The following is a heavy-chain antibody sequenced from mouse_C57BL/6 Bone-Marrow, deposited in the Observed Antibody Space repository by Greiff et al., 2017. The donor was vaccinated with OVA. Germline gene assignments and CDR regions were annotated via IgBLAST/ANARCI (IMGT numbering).Heavy chain of an antibody. V-gene: IGHV1-26*01. J-gene: IGHJ2*01. CDR1: GYTFTDYY. CDR3: ARRWVWSDY. CDR2: INPNNGGT. Sequence: EVQLQQSGPELVKPGASVKISCKASGYTFTDYYMNWVKQSHGKSLEWIGDINPNNGGTSYNQKFKGKATLTVDKSSSTAYMELRSLTSEDSAVYYCARRWVWSDYWGQGTTLTVSS. D-gene: IGHD2-10*02.